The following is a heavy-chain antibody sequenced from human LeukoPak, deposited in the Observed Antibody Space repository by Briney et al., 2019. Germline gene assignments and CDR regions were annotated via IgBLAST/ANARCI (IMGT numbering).Heavy chain of an antibody. V-gene: IGHV1-8*01. J-gene: IGHJ5*02. Sequence: ASVKVSCKASGYTFTSYDINWVRQATGQGLEWMGWMNPNSGNTGYAQKFQGRVTMTRNTSISTAYMELSRLRSDDTAVYYCAMQRYNTPLFDPWGQGTLVTVSS. CDR2: MNPNSGNT. CDR3: AMQRYNTPLFDP. CDR1: GYTFTSYD. D-gene: IGHD1-1*01.